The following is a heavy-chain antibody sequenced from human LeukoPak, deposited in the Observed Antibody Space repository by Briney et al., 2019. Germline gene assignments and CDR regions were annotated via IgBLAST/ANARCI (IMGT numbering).Heavy chain of an antibody. D-gene: IGHD6-13*01. Sequence: GRSLRLSCAASGFTFSSDGMHWVRQAPGKGLEWVAVISYDGSSKYYADSVRGRFTISRDKSKNTLYLQMNSLRGEDTAVYYCAKDRSSTWSLDFWGQGTLVTVSS. J-gene: IGHJ4*02. V-gene: IGHV3-30*18. CDR3: AKDRSSTWSLDF. CDR2: ISYDGSSK. CDR1: GFTFSSDG.